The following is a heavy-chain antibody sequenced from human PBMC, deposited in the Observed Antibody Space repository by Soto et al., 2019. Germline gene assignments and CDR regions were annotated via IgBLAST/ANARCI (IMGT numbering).Heavy chain of an antibody. CDR1: GYTFTSYG. CDR2: ISAYNGNT. D-gene: IGHD3-3*01. Sequence: ASVKVSCKASGYTFTSYGISWVRQAPGQGLEWMGWISAYNGNTNYAQKLQGRVTMTTDTSTSTAYMELRSLRSDDTAVYYCASLYYDFWSGHPRDYYGTDVWGQGTTVTVSS. V-gene: IGHV1-18*04. CDR3: ASLYYDFWSGHPRDYYGTDV. J-gene: IGHJ6*02.